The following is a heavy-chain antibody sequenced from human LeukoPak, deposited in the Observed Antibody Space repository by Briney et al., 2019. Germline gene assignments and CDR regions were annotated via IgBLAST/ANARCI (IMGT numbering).Heavy chain of an antibody. J-gene: IGHJ4*02. CDR2: ISAYNGNT. CDR1: GYTFTSYG. CDR3: ARDRYCSSTSRTNNFDY. Sequence: ASVKVSCKASGYTFTSYGISWVRQAPGQGLEWMGWISAYNGNTNYAQKFQGRVTMTRDTSTSTVYMELSSLRSEDTAVYYCARDRYCSSTSRTNNFDYWGQGTLVTVSS. V-gene: IGHV1-18*01. D-gene: IGHD2-2*01.